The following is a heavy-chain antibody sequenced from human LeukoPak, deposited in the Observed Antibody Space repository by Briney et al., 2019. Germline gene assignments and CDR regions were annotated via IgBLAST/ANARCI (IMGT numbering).Heavy chain of an antibody. D-gene: IGHD6-19*01. CDR1: GFTFSSYW. Sequence: GGSLRLSCAASGFTFSSYWMSWVRQAPGKGLEWVANIKQDGSEKYYVDSVKGRFTISRDNAKNSLYLQMNSLTAEDTATYYCARRTGAAPGEFFLHWGQGTLVTVSS. CDR3: ARRTGAAPGEFFLH. CDR2: IKQDGSEK. V-gene: IGHV3-7*03. J-gene: IGHJ1*01.